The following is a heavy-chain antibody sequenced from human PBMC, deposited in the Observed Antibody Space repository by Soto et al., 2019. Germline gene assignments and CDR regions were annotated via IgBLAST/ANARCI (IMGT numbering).Heavy chain of an antibody. V-gene: IGHV4-39*07. CDR1: GGSISSSSYH. CDR2: IYYSGST. J-gene: IGHJ3*02. Sequence: SETLSLTCTVSGGSISSSSYHWDWIRQPPGKGLEWIGSIYYSGSTNYNPSLKSRVTISVDTSKNQFSLKLSSVTAADTAVYYCARGIVVVPAAKGDAFDIWGQGTMVTVSS. CDR3: ARGIVVVPAAKGDAFDI. D-gene: IGHD2-2*01.